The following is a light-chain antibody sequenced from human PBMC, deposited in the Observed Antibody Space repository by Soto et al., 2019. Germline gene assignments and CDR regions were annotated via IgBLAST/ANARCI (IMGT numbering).Light chain of an antibody. CDR2: GAS. V-gene: IGKV3-20*01. CDR3: QQYARPPFA. Sequence: EIVLTQSPGTLSLSPGERATLSCRASQSVSSNYLAWYQQKPGQAPRLLIFGASSRATGIPDRVSGSGSGTDFTLTISRLEPEDFAVYYCQQYARPPFAFGQGTKVEIK. CDR1: QSVSSNY. J-gene: IGKJ2*01.